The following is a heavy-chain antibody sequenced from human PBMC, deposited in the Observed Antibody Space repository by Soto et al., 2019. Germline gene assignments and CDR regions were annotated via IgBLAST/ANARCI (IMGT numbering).Heavy chain of an antibody. CDR1: GFTFSSYA. J-gene: IGHJ6*02. CDR3: ARSGAVDRSYYYYGLDV. CDR2: ISYDGSNK. V-gene: IGHV3-30-3*01. Sequence: PGWSLRLSCAASGFTFSSYAMHWVRQAPGKGLEWVAVISYDGSNKYYADSVKGRFTISRDNSKNTLYLQMNSLRAEDTAVYYCARSGAVDRSYYYYGLDVWGQGTTVTVS. D-gene: IGHD6-19*01.